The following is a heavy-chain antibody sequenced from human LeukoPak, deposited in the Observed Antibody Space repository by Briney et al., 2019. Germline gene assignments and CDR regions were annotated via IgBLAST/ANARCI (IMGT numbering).Heavy chain of an antibody. Sequence: SETLSLTCTVSGGSIRNYYWSWIRQPAGKGLEWIGRIYNSGNTNYNPSLKSRVTMSVDTSKNQLSLKLTSVTAADTAVYYCARDMYYYDNSGYRYFGYWGQGTLVTVSS. CDR1: GGSIRNYY. V-gene: IGHV4-4*07. J-gene: IGHJ4*02. CDR3: ARDMYYYDNSGYRYFGY. CDR2: IYNSGNT. D-gene: IGHD3-22*01.